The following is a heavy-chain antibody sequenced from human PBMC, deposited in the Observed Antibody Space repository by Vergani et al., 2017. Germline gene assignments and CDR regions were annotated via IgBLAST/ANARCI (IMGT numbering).Heavy chain of an antibody. Sequence: QVQLVQSGAEVKKPGASVKVSCKASGYTFTGYYMHWVRQAPGQGLEWMGLINPNSGGTNYAQKFQGRVTMTRDTSISTAYMELSRLRSDDTAVYYCARPRSPGYCSSTSCYGGNDAFDIWGQGTMVTVSS. CDR1: GYTFTGYY. D-gene: IGHD2-2*01. J-gene: IGHJ3*02. CDR3: ARPRSPGYCSSTSCYGGNDAFDI. V-gene: IGHV1-2*02. CDR2: INPNSGGT.